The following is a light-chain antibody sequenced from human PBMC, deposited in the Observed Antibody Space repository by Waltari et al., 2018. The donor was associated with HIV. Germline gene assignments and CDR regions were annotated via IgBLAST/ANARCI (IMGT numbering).Light chain of an antibody. CDR2: GAS. J-gene: IGKJ5*01. CDR3: QQNFSAAIT. Sequence: DIQMTQSPASLSASVGDTVTITCRASQNINNYLNWYQQRPGKPPNLLIYGASSLTPGVPSRFSARTSGANFTLTITRLQPEDFASYYCQQNFSAAITLGQGTRL. V-gene: IGKV1-39*01. CDR1: QNINNY.